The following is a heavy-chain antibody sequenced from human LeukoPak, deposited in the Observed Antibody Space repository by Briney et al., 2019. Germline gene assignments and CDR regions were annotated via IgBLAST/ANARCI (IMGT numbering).Heavy chain of an antibody. CDR2: INPNCGVK. V-gene: IGHV1-2*02. CDR3: ARAVSGTLRGAFDI. Sequence: AGVKVSCKASGYTFIDYFIHWMRPTPGQGLEWLGWINPNCGVKRYAQKFQGRVTLTRDTAANMELSSLKYDGTAVYYCARAVSGTLRGAFDIWGQGKAFTVSS. J-gene: IGHJ3*02. CDR1: GYTFIDYF. D-gene: IGHD1-14*01.